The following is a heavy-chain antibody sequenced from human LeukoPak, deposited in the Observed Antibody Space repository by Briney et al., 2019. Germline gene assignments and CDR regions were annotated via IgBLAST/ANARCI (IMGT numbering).Heavy chain of an antibody. D-gene: IGHD1-20*01. J-gene: IGHJ4*02. V-gene: IGHV4-61*02. CDR1: GASISSGDHY. CDR3: VTANQRSTYYFDY. Sequence: SETLSLTCTVSGASISSGDHYWSWIRQLAGKGLEWVGRVYTSGSTTYNPSLKSRVTISVDTSTNQFSLKLSSVTAADTAVYYCVTANQRSTYYFDYWGQGTLVTVSS. CDR2: VYTSGST.